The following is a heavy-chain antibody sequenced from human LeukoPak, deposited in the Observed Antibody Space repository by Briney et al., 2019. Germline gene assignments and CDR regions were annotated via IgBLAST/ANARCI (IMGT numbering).Heavy chain of an antibody. J-gene: IGHJ3*02. CDR3: ARGSPYYDFWSGYPYDAFDM. V-gene: IGHV1-8*03. Sequence: ASVKLCCTAAGSTFASYDINLVREATGHGLEWMGCMNRNSGNTGYAQKFQGRVTITRNTSISTAYMELSSLRSEDTAVYYCARGSPYYDFWSGYPYDAFDMWGQGKVVTVSS. CDR1: GSTFASYD. CDR2: MNRNSGNT. D-gene: IGHD3-3*01.